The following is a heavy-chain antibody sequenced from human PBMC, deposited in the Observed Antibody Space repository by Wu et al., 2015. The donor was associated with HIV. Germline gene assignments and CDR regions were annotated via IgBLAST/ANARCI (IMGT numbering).Heavy chain of an antibody. CDR2: INPDGGSP. J-gene: IGHJ4*02. CDR1: GYTFISYH. CDR3: ARERVDYDSAGYRAHRGYYFDY. D-gene: IGHD3-22*01. V-gene: IGHV1-46*01. Sequence: QVQVVQSGAEVRKPGASVKVSCKASGYTFISYHMHWVRQAPGQGLEWMGIINPDGGSPVYSQKFQGRVTMTRDTSTNTFYMELSSLRSEDTAVYYCARERVDYDSAGYRAHRGYYFDYWGQGTLVIVSS.